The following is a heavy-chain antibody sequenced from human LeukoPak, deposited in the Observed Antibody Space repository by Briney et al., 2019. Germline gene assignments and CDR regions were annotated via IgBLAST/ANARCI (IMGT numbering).Heavy chain of an antibody. V-gene: IGHV5-51*01. CDR3: ARHWFHSSGWRLADY. D-gene: IGHD6-19*01. CDR2: IYPGDSDT. Sequence: GESLKISCKGSGYSFTSYWNGWVRQMPGKGLEWMGIIYPGDSDTRYSPSFQGQVTISADKSISTAYLQWSSLKASDTAMYYCARHWFHSSGWRLADYWGQGTLVTVSS. J-gene: IGHJ4*02. CDR1: GYSFTSYW.